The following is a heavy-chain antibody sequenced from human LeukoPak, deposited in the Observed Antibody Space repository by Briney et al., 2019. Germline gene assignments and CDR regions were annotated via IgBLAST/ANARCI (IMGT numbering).Heavy chain of an antibody. V-gene: IGHV3-23*01. CDR2: ISGGGGER. CDR1: GFTFSTYS. J-gene: IGHJ4*02. D-gene: IGHD1-26*01. CDR3: AKGRTLAGGSTRSYDY. Sequence: GGSLRLSCAASGFTFSTYSMSWVRQAPGKGLEWVSVISGGGGERFYADSVKGRFTISRDNSKNALYLQMNSLRVEDTAVYYCAKGRTLAGGSTRSYDYWGQGTLVTVSS.